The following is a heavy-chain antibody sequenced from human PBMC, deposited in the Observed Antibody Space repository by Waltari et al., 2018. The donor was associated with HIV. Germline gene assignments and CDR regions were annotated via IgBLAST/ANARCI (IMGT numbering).Heavy chain of an antibody. D-gene: IGHD2-21*02. CDR2: VYPGDSET. Sequence: VQLAQSGTEVKKPGESLTISCKASGYRVTTYWLAWVRQRPGKGLEWMGIVYPGDSETRYSPSFEGQVTISVDKSIATAYLQWSSLKASDSAVYYCARPGLAYCGGDCYYHFWGQGTLVSVSS. CDR3: ARPGLAYCGGDCYYHF. V-gene: IGHV5-51*01. J-gene: IGHJ4*02. CDR1: GYRVTTYW.